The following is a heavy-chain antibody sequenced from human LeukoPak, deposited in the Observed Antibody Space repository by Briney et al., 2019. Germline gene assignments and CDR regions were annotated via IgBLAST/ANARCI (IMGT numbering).Heavy chain of an antibody. CDR2: IIPIRGIA. CDR3: ARDSTNYPFDI. Sequence: SVKVSCKASGGTFSSYTISWVRQAPGQGLEWMGRIIPIRGIANYAQKFQGRVTITADKSTSTAYMELSSLRSEDTAVYYCARDSTNYPFDIWGQGTMVTVSS. D-gene: IGHD5-24*01. J-gene: IGHJ3*02. CDR1: GGTFSSYT. V-gene: IGHV1-69*04.